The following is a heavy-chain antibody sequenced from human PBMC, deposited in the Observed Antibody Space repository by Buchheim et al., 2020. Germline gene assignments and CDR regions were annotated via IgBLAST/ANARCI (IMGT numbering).Heavy chain of an antibody. CDR1: GGSFSDYY. J-gene: IGHJ4*02. V-gene: IGHV4-34*01. D-gene: IGHD1-14*01. Sequence: QVQLQQWGAGLLKPSETLSLTCADYGGSFSDYYWNWIRQLPEKGLEWIGEIHQRGSTKYNPSLKSRATMSVDASKNQFSLSVTSVTAADTAVYYCARGPGARRTLDYWGQGTL. CDR2: IHQRGST. CDR3: ARGPGARRTLDY.